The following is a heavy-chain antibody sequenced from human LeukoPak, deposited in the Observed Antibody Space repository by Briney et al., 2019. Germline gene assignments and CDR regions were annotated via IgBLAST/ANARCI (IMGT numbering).Heavy chain of an antibody. V-gene: IGHV3-49*04. CDR3: TRVMIVVVAADY. J-gene: IGHJ4*02. Sequence: PGRSLRLSCTASGFTFGDYAMSWVRQAPGKGLEWVGFIRSKAYGGTTEYAASVKGRFTTSRDDSRNIAYLQMNSLKTEDTAVYYCTRVMIVVVAADYWGQGTLVTVSS. D-gene: IGHD3-22*01. CDR2: IRSKAYGGTT. CDR1: GFTFGDYA.